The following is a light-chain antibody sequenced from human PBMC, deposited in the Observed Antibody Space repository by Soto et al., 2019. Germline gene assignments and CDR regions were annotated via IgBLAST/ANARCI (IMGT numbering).Light chain of an antibody. CDR1: QSVSSY. CDR3: QQRSNWPPRT. Sequence: DIVLTQSPATLSLSPGERATLSCRASQSVSSYLAWYQQKPGQAPRLLIFDASNRATGIPARFSGSGSGTDFTLTISSLEPEDFAVYYCQQRSNWPPRTFGQGTKVDIK. J-gene: IGKJ1*01. V-gene: IGKV3-11*01. CDR2: DAS.